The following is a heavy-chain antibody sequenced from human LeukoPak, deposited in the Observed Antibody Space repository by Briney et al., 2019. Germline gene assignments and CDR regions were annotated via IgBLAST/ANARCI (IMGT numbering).Heavy chain of an antibody. CDR3: ARDLETTDYGDEPPRYYYYYGMDV. J-gene: IGHJ6*02. Sequence: LETLSLTCAVYGGSFSGYYWSWIRQPPGKGLEWIGEINHSGSTNYNPSLKSRVTISVDTSKNQFSLKLSSVTAADTAVYYCARDLETTDYGDEPPRYYYYYGMDVWGQGTTVTVSS. CDR2: INHSGST. D-gene: IGHD4-17*01. CDR1: GGSFSGYY. V-gene: IGHV4-34*01.